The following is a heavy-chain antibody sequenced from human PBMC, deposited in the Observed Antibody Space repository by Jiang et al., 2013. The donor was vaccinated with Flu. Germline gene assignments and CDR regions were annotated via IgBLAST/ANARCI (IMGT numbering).Heavy chain of an antibody. J-gene: IGHJ4*02. D-gene: IGHD5-24*01. CDR3: AHRLSVGRDGYNYGFDY. CDR1: SLNTTGVT. Sequence: SLNTTGVTVGWIRQSPGHALDWLALIYWNDDKTYTPXLKSRLTITRDTSRNQVVLTMTNVDPVDTATYYCAHRLSVGRDGYNYGFDYWGQGTLVTVSS. V-gene: IGHV2-5*01. CDR2: IYWNDDK.